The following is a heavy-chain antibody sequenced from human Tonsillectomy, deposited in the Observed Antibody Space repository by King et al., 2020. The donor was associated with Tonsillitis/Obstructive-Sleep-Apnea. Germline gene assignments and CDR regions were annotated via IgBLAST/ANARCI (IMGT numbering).Heavy chain of an antibody. CDR1: GYAFTTYA. CDR3: ARYSYGPFAFDM. Sequence: QLVQSGAEVRKPGASVKVSCEASGYAFTTYAVHWVRQAPGQGLEWMGWINAANGDTKYSQNFQGRVTISRDTSASTAYMQLSSLRFEDTAVYYCARYSYGPFAFDMWGQGTLVTVSS. CDR2: INAANGDT. V-gene: IGHV1-3*01. J-gene: IGHJ3*02. D-gene: IGHD5-18*01.